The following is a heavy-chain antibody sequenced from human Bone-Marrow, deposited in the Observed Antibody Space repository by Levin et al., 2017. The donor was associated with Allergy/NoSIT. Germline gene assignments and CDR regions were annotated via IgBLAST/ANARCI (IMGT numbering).Heavy chain of an antibody. V-gene: IGHV3-53*01. J-gene: IGHJ2*01. D-gene: IGHD1-7*01. CDR3: ASRTGTRNGYFDL. CDR2: IYGDGGA. CDR1: GLTVSGNY. Sequence: PSETLSLTCAASGLTVSGNYMSWVRQAPGKGLEWVSVIYGDGGASYADSMKGRFTISRDTSQNTVYLQMNSLRAEDTAVYYCASRTGTRNGYFDLWGRGTLVTVSS.